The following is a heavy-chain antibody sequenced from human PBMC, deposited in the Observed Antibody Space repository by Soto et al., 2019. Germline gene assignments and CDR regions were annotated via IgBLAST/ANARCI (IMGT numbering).Heavy chain of an antibody. J-gene: IGHJ4*02. CDR1: GGSISSYY. CDR2: IYYSGST. D-gene: IGHD3-16*01. V-gene: IGHV4-59*01. Sequence: SETLSLTCTVSGGSISSYYWSWIRQPPGKGLEWIGYIYYSGSTNYNPSLKSRVTISVDTSKNQFSLKLSSVTAADTAVYYCARDNGRFAYYFDYWGQGTLVTVSS. CDR3: ARDNGRFAYYFDY.